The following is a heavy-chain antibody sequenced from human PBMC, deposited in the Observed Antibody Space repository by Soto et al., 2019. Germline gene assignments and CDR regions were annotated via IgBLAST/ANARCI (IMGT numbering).Heavy chain of an antibody. CDR3: ARRVANEGILYYYYGMDV. Sequence: SETLSLTCTVSGGSISSGGYYWSWIRQHPGKGLEWIGYIYYSGSTYYNPSLKSRVTISVDTSKNQFSLKLSSMTAADTAVYYCARRVANEGILYYYYGMDVWGQGTTVTVSS. CDR2: IYYSGST. V-gene: IGHV4-31*03. D-gene: IGHD5-12*01. CDR1: GGSISSGGYY. J-gene: IGHJ6*02.